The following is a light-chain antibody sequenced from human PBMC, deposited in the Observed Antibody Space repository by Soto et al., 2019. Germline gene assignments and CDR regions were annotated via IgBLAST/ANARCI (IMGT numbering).Light chain of an antibody. CDR1: SGDVGGYNV. CDR2: ELS. V-gene: IGLV2-8*01. CDR3: SSYAGKNGYV. Sequence: SVLTQPSSASGSPGQSVTISCTGTSGDVGGYNVISWYQHHPGNAPQLMIYELSKRPSGLPDHFSGSKSGNTASLTVSGLQAGDEADYYCSSYAGKNGYVFGTGTKVTVL. J-gene: IGLJ1*01.